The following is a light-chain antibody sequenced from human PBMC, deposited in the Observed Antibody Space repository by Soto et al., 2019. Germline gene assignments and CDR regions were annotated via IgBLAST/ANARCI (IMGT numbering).Light chain of an antibody. Sequence: EIVLTQFPGALSLSPGERVTLSCRASQTVSNTYLAWYQQKSGQAPKFLIYGASNRATGIPDRFSGSGSGTDFTLTISRLEPEDFVVYYCRQYGALPPTFGGGTKVEIK. CDR3: RQYGALPPT. J-gene: IGKJ4*01. CDR2: GAS. CDR1: QTVSNTY. V-gene: IGKV3-20*01.